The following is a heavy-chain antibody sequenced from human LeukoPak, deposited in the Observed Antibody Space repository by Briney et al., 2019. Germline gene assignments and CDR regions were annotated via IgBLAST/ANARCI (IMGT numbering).Heavy chain of an antibody. CDR2: INHSGST. CDR1: GGSFSGYY. V-gene: IGHV4-34*01. D-gene: IGHD3-22*01. J-gene: IGHJ4*02. Sequence: SETLSLTCAVYGGSFSGYYWSWIRQPPGKGLEWIGEINHSGSTNYNPSLKCRVTISVDTSKNQFSLKLSSVTAADTAVYYCARDRYYNRLFDYWGQGTLVTVSS. CDR3: ARDRYYNRLFDY.